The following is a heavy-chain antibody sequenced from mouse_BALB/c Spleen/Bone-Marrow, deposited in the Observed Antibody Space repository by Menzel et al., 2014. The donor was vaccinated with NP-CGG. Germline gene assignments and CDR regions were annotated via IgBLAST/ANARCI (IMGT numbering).Heavy chain of an antibody. CDR2: ISSGSSTI. CDR1: GFTFSSFG. CDR3: ASRAY. J-gene: IGHJ3*01. Sequence: EVKVEESGGGLVQPGGSRKLSCAASGFTFSSFGMHWVRQAPEKGLEWVAYISSGSSTIYYADTVEGRFTISRDNPKNTLFLQMTSLRSEDTAMYYCASRAYWGQGTLVTVSA. V-gene: IGHV5-17*02.